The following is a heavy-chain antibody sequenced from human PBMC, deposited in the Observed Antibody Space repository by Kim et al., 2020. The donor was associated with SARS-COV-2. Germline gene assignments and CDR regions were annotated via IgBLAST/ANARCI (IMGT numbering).Heavy chain of an antibody. CDR3: AKAPDIVVVVAANLPDY. Sequence: GGSLRLSCAASGFTFSYYDMHWVRQAPGKGLEWVAVISYDGSNKYYADSVKGRFTISRDNSKNTLYLQMNSLRAEDTAVYYCAKAPDIVVVVAANLPDYWGQGTLVTVSS. D-gene: IGHD2-15*01. CDR1: GFTFSYYD. CDR2: ISYDGSNK. V-gene: IGHV3-30*18. J-gene: IGHJ4*02.